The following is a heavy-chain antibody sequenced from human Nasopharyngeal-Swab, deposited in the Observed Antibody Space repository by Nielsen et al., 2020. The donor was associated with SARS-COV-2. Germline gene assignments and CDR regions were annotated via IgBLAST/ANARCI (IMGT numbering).Heavy chain of an antibody. V-gene: IGHV4-38-2*02. CDR3: ARGGWSLDY. CDR1: GYSINSDYF. Sequence: SETLSLTCTVSGYSINSDYFWGWIRQPPGKGLEWIGGVYHSGSTHYNPSLKSRLTISVDTSKNQFSLSLNSVTAADTAVYYCARGGWSLDYWGRGTLVTVSS. CDR2: VYHSGST. J-gene: IGHJ4*02. D-gene: IGHD6-19*01.